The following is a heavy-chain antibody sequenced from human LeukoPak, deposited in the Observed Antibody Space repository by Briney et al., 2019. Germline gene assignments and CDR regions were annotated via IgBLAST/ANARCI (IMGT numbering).Heavy chain of an antibody. CDR2: ISSSSSTI. Sequence: GGSLRLSCAASGFTFSTYSMNWVRQAPGKGLEWASYISSSSSTIYYADSVKGRFTISRDNAKNSLYLQMNSLRAEDTAVYYCARGSTYYDSSGQVPFDYWGQGTLVTVSS. J-gene: IGHJ4*02. CDR1: GFTFSTYS. D-gene: IGHD3-22*01. V-gene: IGHV3-48*01. CDR3: ARGSTYYDSSGQVPFDY.